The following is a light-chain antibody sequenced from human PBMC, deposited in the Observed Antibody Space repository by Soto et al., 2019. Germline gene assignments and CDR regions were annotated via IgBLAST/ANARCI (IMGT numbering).Light chain of an antibody. CDR3: QQANSFPFT. CDR2: AAS. J-gene: IGKJ4*01. Sequence: IQMTQSPSSVSASVGDRVTITCRASQDVSSWLAWYQQKPGKAPKLLIYAASNLQSGVPSRFSGRGSGTDFTLTISNLQPDDFATYCCQQANSFPFTFGGGTKVDIK. V-gene: IGKV1D-12*01. CDR1: QDVSSW.